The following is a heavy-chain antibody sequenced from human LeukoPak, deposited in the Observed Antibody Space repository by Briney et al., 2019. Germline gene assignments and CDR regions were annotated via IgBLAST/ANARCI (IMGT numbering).Heavy chain of an antibody. CDR2: IKQDGSEK. CDR3: ARGEAYYDFWSGQIMN. J-gene: IGHJ4*02. Sequence: SGGSLRLSCAASGFTFSSYWMSWVRQAPGKGLEWVANIKQDGSEKYYVDSVKGRFTISRDNAKNSLYLQMNSLRAEDTAVYYCARGEAYYDFWSGQIMNWGQGTLVTVSS. D-gene: IGHD3-3*01. V-gene: IGHV3-7*04. CDR1: GFTFSSYW.